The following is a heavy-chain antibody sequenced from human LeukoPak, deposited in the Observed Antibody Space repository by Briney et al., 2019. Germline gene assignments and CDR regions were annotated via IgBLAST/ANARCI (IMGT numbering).Heavy chain of an antibody. CDR2: ISGSGGST. Sequence: GGSLRLSCAASGFIFSGYVMSWVRQASGKGLEWVSAISGSGGSTYYADSVKGRFTISRDNAKNSLYLQMNSLRAEDTAVYYCARGAYYYEDWGQGTLVTVSS. CDR1: GFIFSGYV. V-gene: IGHV3-23*01. D-gene: IGHD3-22*01. J-gene: IGHJ4*02. CDR3: ARGAYYYED.